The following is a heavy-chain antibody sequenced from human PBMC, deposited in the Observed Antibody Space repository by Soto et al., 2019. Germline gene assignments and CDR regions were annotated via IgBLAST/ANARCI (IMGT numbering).Heavy chain of an antibody. CDR3: ARNSEHFDF. V-gene: IGHV3-11*01. J-gene: IGHJ4*02. Sequence: HLVESGGGLVRPGGSLRLSCAASGFNLRDFYMSWIRQAPGKGLEWVAYIGSSSKTIVYSDSVRGRCTISRDNAENSLYLQMNSLQAGDTALYYCARNSEHFDFWGQGTLVTVSS. D-gene: IGHD1-26*01. CDR1: GFNLRDFY. CDR2: IGSSSKTI.